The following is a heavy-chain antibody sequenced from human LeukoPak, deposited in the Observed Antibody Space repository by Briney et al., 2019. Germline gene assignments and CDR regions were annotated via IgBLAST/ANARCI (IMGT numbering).Heavy chain of an antibody. CDR3: ATLGQLEAFDI. D-gene: IGHD6-6*01. CDR2: FDPEDGET. V-gene: IGHV1-24*01. J-gene: IGHJ3*02. Sequence: ASVKVSCKASGGTFSSYAISWVRQAPGQGLEWMGGFDPEDGETIYAQKFQGRVTTTEDTSTATAYMELSSLRSEDTAVYYCATLGQLEAFDIWGQGIMVTVSS. CDR1: GGTFSSYA.